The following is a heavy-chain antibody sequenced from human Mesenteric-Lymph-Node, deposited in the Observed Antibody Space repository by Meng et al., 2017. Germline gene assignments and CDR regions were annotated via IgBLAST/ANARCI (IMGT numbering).Heavy chain of an antibody. CDR1: GYTFTSYY. V-gene: IGHV1-46*01. Sequence: ASVKVSCKASGYTFTSYYMHWVRQAPGQGLEWMGIINPSGGSTSYAQKFQGRVTMTEDISTDAAYMELRSLTSEDTAMYYCAAGMWGITTAGPPYWGQGTLVTVSS. CDR2: INPSGGST. CDR3: AAGMWGITTAGPPY. J-gene: IGHJ4*02. D-gene: IGHD6-13*01.